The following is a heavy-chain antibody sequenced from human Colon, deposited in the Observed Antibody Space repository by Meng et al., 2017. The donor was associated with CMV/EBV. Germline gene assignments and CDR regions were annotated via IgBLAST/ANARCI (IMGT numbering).Heavy chain of an antibody. CDR1: SGNS. D-gene: IGHD5-18*01. Sequence: SGNSWSRHTQGKRQGMESIVEINHSGSTNYNPALKRLATTSVDTSKTQSSLKLSSVTAADTVVYYGENLRVDTAMFGAKHNWFDPWGQGTLVTVSS. CDR3: ENLRVDTAMFGAKHNWFDP. J-gene: IGHJ5*02. V-gene: IGHV4-34*01. CDR2: INHSGST.